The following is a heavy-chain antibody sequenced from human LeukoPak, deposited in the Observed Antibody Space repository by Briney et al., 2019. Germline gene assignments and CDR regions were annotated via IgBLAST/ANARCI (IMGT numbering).Heavy chain of an antibody. CDR1: GFTFDDYA. Sequence: PGRSLRLSCAASGFTFDDYAMHWVRQAPGKGPEWVSGISWNSGSIGYADSVKGRFTISRDNAKNSLYLQMNSLRAEDTALYYCAKEGMIGVNYWGQGTLVTVSS. J-gene: IGHJ4*02. CDR3: AKEGMIGVNY. CDR2: ISWNSGSI. V-gene: IGHV3-9*01. D-gene: IGHD3-22*01.